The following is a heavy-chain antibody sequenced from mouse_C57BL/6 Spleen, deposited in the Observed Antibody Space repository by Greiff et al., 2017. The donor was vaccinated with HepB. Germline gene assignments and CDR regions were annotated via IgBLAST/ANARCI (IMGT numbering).Heavy chain of an antibody. D-gene: IGHD2-4*01. J-gene: IGHJ3*01. Sequence: EVMLVESGGGLVKPGGSLKLSCAASGFTFSDYGMHWVRQAPEKGLEWVAYISSGSSTIYYADTVKGRFTISRDNAKNTLFLQMTSLRSEDTAMYYCALGDYDGAWFAYWGQGTLVTVSA. V-gene: IGHV5-17*01. CDR1: GFTFSDYG. CDR2: ISSGSSTI. CDR3: ALGDYDGAWFAY.